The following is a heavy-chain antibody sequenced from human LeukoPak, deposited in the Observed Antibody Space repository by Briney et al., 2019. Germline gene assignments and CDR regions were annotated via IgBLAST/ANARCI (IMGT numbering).Heavy chain of an antibody. CDR2: INPNSGGT. J-gene: IGHJ3*01. Sequence: ASVKVSCKASGYTFTGYYMHWVRQAPGQGLEWMGWINPNSGGTNYAQKFQGRVTMTRDTSISTAYMELSRLRSDDTAVYYCATGRYYYGSGSEAFDVWGQGTMVTVSS. V-gene: IGHV1-2*02. CDR3: ATGRYYYGSGSEAFDV. D-gene: IGHD3-10*01. CDR1: GYTFTGYY.